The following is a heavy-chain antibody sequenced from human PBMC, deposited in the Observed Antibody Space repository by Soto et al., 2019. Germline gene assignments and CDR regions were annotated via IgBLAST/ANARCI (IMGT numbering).Heavy chain of an antibody. CDR2: IIPIFGTA. CDR3: AQPPPFGLGSYYNGGYYGMDV. CDR1: GGTFSSYA. Sequence: QVQLVQSGAEVKKPGSSVKVSCKASGGTFSSYAISWVRQAPGQGLEWMGGIIPIFGTANYAQKFQGRVTITADESTSTAYMELSSLRSEDTAVYYCAQPPPFGLGSYYNGGYYGMDVWGQGTTVTVSS. V-gene: IGHV1-69*01. J-gene: IGHJ6*02. D-gene: IGHD3-10*01.